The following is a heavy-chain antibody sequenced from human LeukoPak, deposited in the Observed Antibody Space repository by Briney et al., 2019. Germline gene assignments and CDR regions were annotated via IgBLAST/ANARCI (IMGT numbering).Heavy chain of an antibody. CDR3: ARDLSSAWSIASSYYMDV. CDR2: IYTSGST. D-gene: IGHD5/OR15-5a*01. CDR1: GGSISSYY. Sequence: SETLSLTCTVSGGSISSYYWSWIRQPAGKGLEWIGRIYTSGSTNYNPPLKSRVTMSVDTSKNQFSLKLSSVTAADTAVYYCARDLSSAWSIASSYYMDVWGKGTTVTVSS. V-gene: IGHV4-4*07. J-gene: IGHJ6*03.